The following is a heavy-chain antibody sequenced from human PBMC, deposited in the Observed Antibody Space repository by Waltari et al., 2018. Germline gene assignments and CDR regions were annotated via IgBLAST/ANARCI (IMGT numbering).Heavy chain of an antibody. CDR2: INPITGGT. Sequence: QVQLVQSGAEVKKPGASLKVSCTASGFTFTDYHSHWLRQAPGQGFEWMGWINPITGGTRYAQKFQSRVTLTRDTSSSTTFMELSSLKSDDTAVYYCARIAFSGNYNWFDPWGQGTPVTVSA. CDR3: ARIAFSGNYNWFDP. CDR1: GFTFTDYH. D-gene: IGHD1-26*01. V-gene: IGHV1-2*02. J-gene: IGHJ5*02.